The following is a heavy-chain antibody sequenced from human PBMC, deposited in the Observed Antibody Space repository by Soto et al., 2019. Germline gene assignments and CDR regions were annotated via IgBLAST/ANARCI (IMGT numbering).Heavy chain of an antibody. CDR1: GFTFGDYA. J-gene: IGHJ4*02. CDR3: THASSGYYYFDY. Sequence: EVQLVESGGGLVKPGRSLRLSCTASGFTFGDYAMSWFRQAPGKGLEWVGFIRSTAYGGTTEYAASVKGRITISRDDSTSISYLQMNSLKAEDAAGCYWTHASSGYYYFDYWGQGTLVTVSS. CDR2: IRSTAYGGTT. V-gene: IGHV3-49*05. D-gene: IGHD3-22*01.